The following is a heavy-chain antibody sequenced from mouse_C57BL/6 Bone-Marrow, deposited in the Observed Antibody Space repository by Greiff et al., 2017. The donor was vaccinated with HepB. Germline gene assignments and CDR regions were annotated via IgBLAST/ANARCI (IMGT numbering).Heavy chain of an antibody. D-gene: IGHD4-1*01. CDR2: IDPENGDT. CDR1: GFNIKDDY. V-gene: IGHV14-4*01. Sequence: VHVKQSGAELVRPGASVKLSCTASGFNIKDDYMHWVKQRPEQGLEWIGWIDPENGDTEYASKFQGKATITADTSSNTAYLHLSSLTSEDTAVYYCTTFRNWSYYFDYWGQGTTLTVSS. J-gene: IGHJ2*01. CDR3: TTFRNWSYYFDY.